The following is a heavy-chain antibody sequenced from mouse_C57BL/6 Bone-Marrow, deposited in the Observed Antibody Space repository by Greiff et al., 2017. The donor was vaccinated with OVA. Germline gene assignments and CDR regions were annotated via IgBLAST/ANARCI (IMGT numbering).Heavy chain of an antibody. J-gene: IGHJ2*01. D-gene: IGHD1-1*01. CDR2: IWRGGST. Sequence: VMLVESGPGLVQPSQSLSITCTVSGFSLTSYGVHWVRQSPGKGLEWLGVIWRGGSTDYNAAFMSRLSITKDNSKSQVFFKMNSLQADDTAIYYCAKMGPNYYGSSYYFDYWGQGTTLTVSS. V-gene: IGHV2-5*01. CDR3: AKMGPNYYGSSYYFDY. CDR1: GFSLTSYG.